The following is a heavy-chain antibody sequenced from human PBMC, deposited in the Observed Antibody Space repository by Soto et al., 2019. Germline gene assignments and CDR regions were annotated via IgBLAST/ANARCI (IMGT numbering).Heavy chain of an antibody. CDR2: IGFAGNNK. V-gene: IGHV3-30*02. CDR1: GFPFDSYG. CDR3: AREGQAPYYYYGMDV. Sequence: PGGSLRLSCVASGFPFDSYGIHWVRRAPGKGLEWVATIGFAGNNKYYAEKFQGRVTMTTDTSTSTAHMELRSLRSDDTAVYYCAREGQAPYYYYGMDVWGQGTAVTVSS. J-gene: IGHJ6*02.